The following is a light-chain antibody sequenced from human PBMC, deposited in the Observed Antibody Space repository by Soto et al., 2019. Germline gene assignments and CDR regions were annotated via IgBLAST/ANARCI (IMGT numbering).Light chain of an antibody. CDR3: QQYVGSPPWT. Sequence: EIVLTQSPGTLSLSPGERATLSCRASRSVSSDYLAWYQQKPGQAPRLLIYGASSRATGIPDRFSGSGSGTDFTLTISRLEPEDFAVYYCQQYVGSPPWTFGQGTKVEIK. CDR1: RSVSSDY. CDR2: GAS. V-gene: IGKV3-20*01. J-gene: IGKJ1*01.